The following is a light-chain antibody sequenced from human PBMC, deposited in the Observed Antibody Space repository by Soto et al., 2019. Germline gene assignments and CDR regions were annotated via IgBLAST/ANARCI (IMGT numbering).Light chain of an antibody. J-gene: IGKJ5*01. CDR1: HDITNF. CDR2: DVS. CDR3: QQYDDLPIT. V-gene: IGKV1-33*01. Sequence: IHMTQSPSSLSVSVGYRVTITCQASHDITNFLNWYQQKLGKAPKLLIYDVSKLETGVPSRFSGSGYGTDFTLTISSLQTEDIATYFCQQYDDLPITFGRGTRLEIK.